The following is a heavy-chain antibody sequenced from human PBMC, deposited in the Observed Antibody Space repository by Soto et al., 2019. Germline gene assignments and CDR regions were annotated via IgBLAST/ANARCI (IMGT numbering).Heavy chain of an antibody. CDR1: GYSFTAYW. V-gene: IGHV5-10-1*01. CDR2: IDPSDSYV. D-gene: IGHD1-26*01. Sequence: GESLKISCQASGYSFTAYWITWARQMPGKGLEWMATIDPSDSYVDYSPSFRGHVTFSVDRSITTVYLQWNSLKASDSAMYKCTRRASTYFYHFDVWGQGAMVTVSS. CDR3: TRRASTYFYHFDV. J-gene: IGHJ4*02.